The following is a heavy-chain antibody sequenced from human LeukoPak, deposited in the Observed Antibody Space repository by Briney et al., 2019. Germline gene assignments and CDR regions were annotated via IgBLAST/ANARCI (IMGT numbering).Heavy chain of an antibody. V-gene: IGHV3-7*01. J-gene: IGHJ6*03. CDR1: GFTVNRNY. CDR2: IKQDGSEK. Sequence: GGSLRLTCAASGFTVNRNYMSWVRQAPGKGLEWVANIKQDGSEKYYVDSVKGRFTISRDNAKNSLYLQMNSLRAEDTAVYYCVRDEGPGSSSYYYYIDVWGKGTTVTVSS. D-gene: IGHD6-6*01. CDR3: VRDEGPGSSSYYYYIDV.